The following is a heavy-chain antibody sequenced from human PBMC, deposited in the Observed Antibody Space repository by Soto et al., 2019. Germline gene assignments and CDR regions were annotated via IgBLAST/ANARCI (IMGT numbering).Heavy chain of an antibody. V-gene: IGHV4-59*01. D-gene: IGHD1-26*01. CDR2: IYYGGST. CDR3: ARAIVGATRWFDP. J-gene: IGHJ5*02. CDR1: GGSISSYY. Sequence: SETLSLTCTVSGGSISSYYWSWIRQPPGKGLEWIGYIYYGGSTNYNPSLKSRVTISVDTSKNQISLKLSSVTAADTAVYYCARAIVGATRWFDPWGQGTLVTVSS.